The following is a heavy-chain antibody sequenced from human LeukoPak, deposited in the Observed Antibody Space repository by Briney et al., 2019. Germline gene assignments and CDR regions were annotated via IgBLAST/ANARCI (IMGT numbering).Heavy chain of an antibody. J-gene: IGHJ4*02. CDR1: GGSISSGGYS. D-gene: IGHD3-22*01. V-gene: IGHV4-30-2*01. CDR3: ARGVPRYYYDSSGFNYFDY. Sequence: SETLSLTCAVSGGSISSGGYSWSWIRQPPGKGLGWIGYIYHSGSTYYNPSLKSRVTISVDRSKNQFSLKLSSVTAADTAVYYCARGVPRYYYDSSGFNYFDYWGQGTLVTVSS. CDR2: IYHSGST.